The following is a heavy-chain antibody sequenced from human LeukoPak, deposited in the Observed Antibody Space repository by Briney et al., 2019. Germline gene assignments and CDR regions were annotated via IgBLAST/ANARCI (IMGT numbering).Heavy chain of an antibody. D-gene: IGHD2-15*01. Sequence: GGSLRLSCAASGFTFISYAMSWVRQAPGKGLEWGSAISGSGGSTYYADSVKGRFTISRDNSKNTLYLQMNSLRADDTAVYYCAKSPDGLGYCSGGRCFILDYWGQGTLVPVSS. CDR1: GFTFISYA. CDR2: ISGSGGST. J-gene: IGHJ4*02. V-gene: IGHV3-23*01. CDR3: AKSPDGLGYCSGGRCFILDY.